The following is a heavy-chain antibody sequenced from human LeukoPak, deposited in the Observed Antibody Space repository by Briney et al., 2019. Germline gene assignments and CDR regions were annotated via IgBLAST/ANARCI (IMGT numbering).Heavy chain of an antibody. Sequence: PGGSLRLSCAASGFTFRSYAMQWVRQAPGKGLEWVSYITYNSGTIFYADSVKGRFTISRDNAKDSLYLRMSSLRDEDTAVYYCARDSGYSYADDYWGQGTLVTVSS. D-gene: IGHD5-18*01. CDR1: GFTFRSYA. J-gene: IGHJ4*02. CDR2: ITYNSGTI. V-gene: IGHV3-48*02. CDR3: ARDSGYSYADDY.